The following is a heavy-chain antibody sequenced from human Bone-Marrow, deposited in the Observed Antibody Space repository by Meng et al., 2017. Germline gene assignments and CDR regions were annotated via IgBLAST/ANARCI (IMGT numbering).Heavy chain of an antibody. CDR3: ARFTPFDY. V-gene: IGHV3-74*01. CDR1: EFTFSIFW. J-gene: IGHJ4*02. CDR2: INPDGTIT. Sequence: EVQLVESGGGLFPPGGSLRLSCIASEFTFSIFWMHWVRQAPGKGPMWVSRINPDGTITDYADSVKGRFTISRDNAKNTLYLQMNSLRAEDSAVYYCARFTPFDYWGPGTLVTVSS.